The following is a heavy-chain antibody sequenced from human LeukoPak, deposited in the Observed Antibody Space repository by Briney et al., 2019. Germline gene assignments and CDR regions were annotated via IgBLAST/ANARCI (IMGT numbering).Heavy chain of an antibody. D-gene: IGHD3-10*01. CDR3: ARTYGSGPPGTFDI. CDR1: GGSISSYY. Sequence: PPETLSLTCTVSGGSISSYYWSWIRQPPGKGLEWIGYIYYSGSTNYNPSLKSRVTISVDTSKNQFSLKLSSVTAADTAVYYCARTYGSGPPGTFDIWGQGTMVTVSS. J-gene: IGHJ3*02. V-gene: IGHV4-59*01. CDR2: IYYSGST.